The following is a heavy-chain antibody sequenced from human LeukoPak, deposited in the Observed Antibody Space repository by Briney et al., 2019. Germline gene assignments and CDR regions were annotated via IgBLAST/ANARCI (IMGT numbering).Heavy chain of an antibody. CDR3: ARGPHSDRVAFDI. CDR2: INHSGST. V-gene: IGHV4-34*01. J-gene: IGHJ3*02. D-gene: IGHD5-18*01. CDR1: GGSFSGYY. Sequence: SETLSLTCAVYGGSFSGYYWSWIRQPPGKGLEWIGEINHSGSTNYNPSLKSRVTISVDTSKNQFSLKLSSVTAADTAVYYWARGPHSDRVAFDIWGQGTMVTVSS.